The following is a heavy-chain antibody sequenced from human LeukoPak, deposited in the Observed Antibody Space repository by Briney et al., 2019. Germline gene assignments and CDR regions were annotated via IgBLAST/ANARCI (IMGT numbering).Heavy chain of an antibody. CDR2: ISAYNGNT. Sequence: VASVKVSCKASGGTFSSYAISWVRQAPGQGLEWMGWISAYNGNTNYAQKLQGRVTMTTDTSTSTAYMELRSLRSDDTAVYYCARGLDGYNSGRYFDYWGQGTLVTVSS. V-gene: IGHV1-18*01. J-gene: IGHJ4*02. CDR1: GGTFSSYA. CDR3: ARGLDGYNSGRYFDY. D-gene: IGHD5-24*01.